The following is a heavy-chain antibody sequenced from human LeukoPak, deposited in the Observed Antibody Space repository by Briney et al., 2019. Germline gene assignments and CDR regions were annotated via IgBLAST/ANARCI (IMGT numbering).Heavy chain of an antibody. J-gene: IGHJ4*02. V-gene: IGHV4-31*03. D-gene: IGHD5-12*01. CDR3: ARRRGYSNKEAFDY. CDR1: GGSISSGGYY. Sequence: PSETLSLTCTVSGGSISSGGYYWSWIRQHPGKGLEWIGYIYYSGSTYYNPSLKSRVTISVDTSMNQFSLRLSSVTAADTAVYYCARRRGYSNKEAFDYWGQGTLVTVSS. CDR2: IYYSGST.